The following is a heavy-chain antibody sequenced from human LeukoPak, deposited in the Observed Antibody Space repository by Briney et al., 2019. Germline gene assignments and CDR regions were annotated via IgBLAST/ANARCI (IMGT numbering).Heavy chain of an antibody. CDR3: ARVLRYCSGGNCYSGGLGYMDV. V-gene: IGHV3-7*03. CDR1: GFTFSSSW. CDR2: IREDGSEK. J-gene: IGHJ6*03. D-gene: IGHD2-15*01. Sequence: PGGSLRLSCAASGFTFSSSWMTWVRQAPGKGLEWVASIREDGSEKTSVDSVKGRFTISRDNAKNSLFLQMNSLRAEDTAVYYCARVLRYCSGGNCYSGGLGYMDVWGKGTTVTISS.